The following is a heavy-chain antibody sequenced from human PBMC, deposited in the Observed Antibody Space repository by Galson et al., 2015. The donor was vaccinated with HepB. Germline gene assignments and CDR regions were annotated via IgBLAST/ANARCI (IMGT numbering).Heavy chain of an antibody. J-gene: IGHJ4*02. CDR1: GGTFSSYA. D-gene: IGHD2-2*01. Sequence: SVKVSCKASGGTFSSYAISWVRQAPGQGLEWMGRIIPILGIANYAQKFQGRVTITADKSTSTAYMELSSLRSEDTAVYYCARDRDDIVVVPAALWGQGTLVTVSS. V-gene: IGHV1-69*04. CDR2: IIPILGIA. CDR3: ARDRDDIVVVPAAL.